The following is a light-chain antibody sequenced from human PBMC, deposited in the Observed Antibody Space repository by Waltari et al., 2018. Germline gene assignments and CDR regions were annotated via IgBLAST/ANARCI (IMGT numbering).Light chain of an antibody. J-gene: IGKJ2*01. CDR3: QQSNTFPYN. V-gene: IGKV1-12*01. CDR2: SAS. CDR1: HSISIW. Sequence: DLQLTHSPSSVSASVGDRVTITCRASHSISIWLAWYQHKAGKPPKLLIYSASSLETGVPSRFSGSGSGTEFTLTITSLQADDSATYYCQQSNTFPYNFGRGTKLEI.